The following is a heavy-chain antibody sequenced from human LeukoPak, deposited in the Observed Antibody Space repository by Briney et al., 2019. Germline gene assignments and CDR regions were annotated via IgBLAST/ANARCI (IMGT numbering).Heavy chain of an antibody. J-gene: IGHJ3*02. D-gene: IGHD5-18*01. CDR3: ARVSSIQLWSDAFDI. CDR2: IYYSGST. V-gene: IGHV4-39*07. Sequence: PSETLSLTCTVSGGSISSGSYYWGWIRQPPGKGLEWIGSIYYSGSTYYNPSLKSRVTISVDTSKNQFSLKLSSVTAADTAVYYCARVSSIQLWSDAFDIWGQGTMVTVSS. CDR1: GGSISSGSYY.